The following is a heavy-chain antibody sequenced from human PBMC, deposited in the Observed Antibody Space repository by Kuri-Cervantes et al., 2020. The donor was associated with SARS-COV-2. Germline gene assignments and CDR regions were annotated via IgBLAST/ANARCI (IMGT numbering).Heavy chain of an antibody. J-gene: IGHJ4*02. CDR3: AKDHQYYYDSSGYYDFDY. CDR2: ISGSGGST. Sequence: GGSLRLSCAASGFTFSSYAMSWVRQAPGKGLEWVSAISGSGGSTYYADSVKGRFTISRDNSTNTLYLQMNSLRAEDTAVYYCAKDHQYYYDSSGYYDFDYWGQGTLVTVSS. D-gene: IGHD3-22*01. V-gene: IGHV3-23*01. CDR1: GFTFSSYA.